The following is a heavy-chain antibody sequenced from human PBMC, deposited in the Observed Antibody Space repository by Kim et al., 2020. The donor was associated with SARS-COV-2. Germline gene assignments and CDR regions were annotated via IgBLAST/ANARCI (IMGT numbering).Heavy chain of an antibody. Sequence: GGSLRLSCAASGFTFSSYAMSWVRQAPGKGLEWVSAISGSGGSTYYADSVKGRFTISRDNSKNTLYLQMNSLRAEDTAVYYCAKDSLRYFDWLTKRLNYFYTWGQRALGTVSS. V-gene: IGHV3-23*01. CDR1: GFTFSSYA. D-gene: IGHD3-9*01. J-gene: IGHJ4*02. CDR3: AKDSLRYFDWLTKRLNYFYT. CDR2: ISGSGGST.